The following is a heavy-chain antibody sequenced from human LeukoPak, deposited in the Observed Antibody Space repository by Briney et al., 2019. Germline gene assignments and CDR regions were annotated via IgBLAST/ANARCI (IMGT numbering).Heavy chain of an antibody. CDR1: GGSISSHY. V-gene: IGHV4-4*09. Sequence: PSETLSLTCTVSGGSISSHYWSWIRQPPGKGLEWIAYIYTSGSTNYSPSLKSRVTISVDTSKNQFSLELSSVTAADTAVYYCARLDRYYYFYMDVWGKGTTDTVSS. J-gene: IGHJ6*03. CDR3: ARLDRYYYFYMDV. CDR2: IYTSGST.